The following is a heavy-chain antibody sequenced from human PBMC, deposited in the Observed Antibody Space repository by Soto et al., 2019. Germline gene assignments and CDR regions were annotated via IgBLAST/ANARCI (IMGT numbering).Heavy chain of an antibody. Sequence: EVQLVESGGGLVQPGRSLRLSCAASGFTFDDYAMHWVRQAPGKGLEWVSGISGSGGSTYYADSVKGRFTISRDNSKNTLYLQMNSLRAEDTAVYYCAKDRALVITGTTGMDVWGQGTTVTVSS. D-gene: IGHD1-7*01. CDR1: GFTFDDYA. CDR2: ISGSGGST. CDR3: AKDRALVITGTTGMDV. J-gene: IGHJ6*02. V-gene: IGHV3-23*04.